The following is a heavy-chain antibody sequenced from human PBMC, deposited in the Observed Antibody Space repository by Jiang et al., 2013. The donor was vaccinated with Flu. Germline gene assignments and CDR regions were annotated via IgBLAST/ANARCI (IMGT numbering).Heavy chain of an antibody. J-gene: IGHJ3*02. D-gene: IGHD3-22*01. Sequence: QLVESGGGLVQPGGSLRLSCAASGFTFSSYWMSWVRQAPGKGLKWVANIKQDGSKKYYVDSVKGRSTISRDNAKNSVYLEMNSLNNEDTAVYYCARDMGTTMTVVGGFDIWGQGTMVTVSS. CDR2: IKQDGSKK. CDR3: ARDMGTTMTVVGGFDI. V-gene: IGHV3-7*01. CDR1: GFTFSSYW.